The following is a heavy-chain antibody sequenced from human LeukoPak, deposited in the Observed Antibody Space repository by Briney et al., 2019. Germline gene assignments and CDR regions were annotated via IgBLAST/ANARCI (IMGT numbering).Heavy chain of an antibody. Sequence: GGSLRLSCAASGFTLSSYEMNWVRQAPGKGLEWISYISDSGSTTYYADSVKGRFSISRDNAKNSLYLQMNSLRAEDTAVYYCARIGYSNWGDALDIWGQGAMVTASS. CDR2: ISDSGSTT. CDR1: GFTLSSYE. CDR3: ARIGYSNWGDALDI. V-gene: IGHV3-48*03. D-gene: IGHD6-13*01. J-gene: IGHJ3*02.